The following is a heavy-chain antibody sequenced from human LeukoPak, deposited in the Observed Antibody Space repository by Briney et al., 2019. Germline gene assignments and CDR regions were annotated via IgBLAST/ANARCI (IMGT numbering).Heavy chain of an antibody. CDR2: ISGSGGST. V-gene: IGHV3-23*01. J-gene: IGHJ3*02. CDR3: AKGKGGHTTYDAFDI. CDR1: GFTFSSYA. D-gene: IGHD2-15*01. Sequence: PGGSLRLSCAASGFTFSSYAMSWVRQAPGKGLEWVSAISGSGGSTYYAHAVKGRFTISRDNSKNTLYLQMNSLRAEDTAKYYCAKGKGGHTTYDAFDIWGQGTMVTVSS.